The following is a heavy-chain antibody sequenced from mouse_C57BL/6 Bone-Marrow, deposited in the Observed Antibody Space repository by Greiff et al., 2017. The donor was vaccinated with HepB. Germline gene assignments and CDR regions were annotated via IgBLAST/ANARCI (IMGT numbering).Heavy chain of an antibody. CDR1: GFTFTDYY. V-gene: IGHV7-3*01. J-gene: IGHJ1*03. D-gene: IGHD1-1*01. CDR3: ARYTYYYGSSPSWYFDV. Sequence: EVKLVESGGGLVQPGGSLSLSCAASGFTFTDYYMSWVRQPPGKALEWLGFIRNKANGYTTEYSASVKGRFTISRDNSQSILYLQMNALRAEDSATYYCARYTYYYGSSPSWYFDVWGTGTTVTVSS. CDR2: IRNKANGYTT.